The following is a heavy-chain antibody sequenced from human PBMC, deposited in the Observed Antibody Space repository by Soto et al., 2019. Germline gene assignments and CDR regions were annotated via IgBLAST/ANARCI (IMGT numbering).Heavy chain of an antibody. V-gene: IGHV1-3*04. CDR3: ARAISGYVT. J-gene: IGHJ5*02. Sequence: QVELVQSGAEVKKPGASVKVSCKASGITSTTYAIHWVRQAPGHGLEWMGWINTGNGNTRYSQRFLGRVSLTTDTSTSTASMDLSSLTSEDTAVYYCARAISGYVTWGQGTLIIVSS. CDR1: GITSTTYA. D-gene: IGHD5-12*01. CDR2: INTGNGNT.